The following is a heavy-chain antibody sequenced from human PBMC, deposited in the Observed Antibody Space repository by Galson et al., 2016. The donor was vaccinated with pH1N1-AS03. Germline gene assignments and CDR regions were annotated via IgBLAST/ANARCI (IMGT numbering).Heavy chain of an antibody. CDR2: ISSSSSTI. CDR3: ARELHYGWLVPGY. D-gene: IGHD6-19*01. J-gene: IGHJ4*02. CDR1: GFTFSSYS. Sequence: SLRPSCAASGFTFSSYSMNWVRQAPGKGLEWVSYISSSSSTIYYADSVKGRFTISRDNAKNSLYLQMNSQRDEDTAVYYCARELHYGWLVPGYWGQGTLVTVSS. V-gene: IGHV3-48*02.